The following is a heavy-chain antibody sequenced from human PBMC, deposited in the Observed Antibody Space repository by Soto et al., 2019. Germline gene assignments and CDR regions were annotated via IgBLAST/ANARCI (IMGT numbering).Heavy chain of an antibody. Sequence: QLQLQESGSGLVKPSQTLSLTCAVSGGSISSGGYSWSWIRQPPGKGLEYIGYIYHSGSTYYNPSLKSRVNRAVDRSMNQFFLKLSSVTAADTAVYYCASVRSGWGIDYWGPGTLVTVSS. CDR1: GGSISSGGYS. V-gene: IGHV4-30-2*01. D-gene: IGHD6-19*01. J-gene: IGHJ4*02. CDR2: IYHSGST. CDR3: ASVRSGWGIDY.